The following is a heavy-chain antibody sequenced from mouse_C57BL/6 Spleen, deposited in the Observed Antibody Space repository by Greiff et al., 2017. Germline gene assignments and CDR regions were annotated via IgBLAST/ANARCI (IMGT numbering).Heavy chain of an antibody. CDR3: ARAPYYYGSSNWYFDV. J-gene: IGHJ1*03. CDR2: ISYDGSN. Sequence: EVKLLESGPGLVKPSQSLSLTCSVTGYSITSGYYWNWIRQFPGNKLEWMGYISYDGSNNYNPSLKNRISITRDTSKNQFFLKLNSVTTEDTATYYGARAPYYYGSSNWYFDVWGTGTTVTVSS. CDR1: GYSITSGYY. V-gene: IGHV3-6*01. D-gene: IGHD1-1*01.